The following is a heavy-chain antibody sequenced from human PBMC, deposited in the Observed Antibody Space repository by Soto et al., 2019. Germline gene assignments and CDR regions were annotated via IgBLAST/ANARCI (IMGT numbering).Heavy chain of an antibody. CDR3: ARLVYYYDSSGYPDFDY. V-gene: IGHV4-4*07. D-gene: IGHD3-22*01. Sequence: SETLSLTCTVSGGSISSYYWSWIRQPAGKGLEWIGRIYTSVSTNYNPSLKSRVTMSVDTSKNQFSLKLSSVTAADTAVYYCARLVYYYDSSGYPDFDYWGQGTLVTVSS. CDR1: GGSISSYY. J-gene: IGHJ4*02. CDR2: IYTSVST.